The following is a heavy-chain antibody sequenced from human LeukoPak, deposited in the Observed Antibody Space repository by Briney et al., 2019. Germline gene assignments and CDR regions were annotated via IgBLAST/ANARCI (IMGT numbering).Heavy chain of an antibody. D-gene: IGHD3-22*01. Sequence: SETLSLTCTVSGGSISSYYWSWIRQPPGKGLEWIGYIYYSGSTNYNPSLKSRVTISVDTSKNQFSLKLSSVTAADTAVYYCAREGGITMIVVARGPGYFDYWGQGTLVTVSS. CDR1: GGSISSYY. J-gene: IGHJ4*02. V-gene: IGHV4-59*12. CDR3: AREGGITMIVVARGPGYFDY. CDR2: IYYSGST.